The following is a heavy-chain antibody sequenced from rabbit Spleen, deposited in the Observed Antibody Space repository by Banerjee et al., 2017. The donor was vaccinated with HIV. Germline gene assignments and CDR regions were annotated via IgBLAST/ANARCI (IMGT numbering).Heavy chain of an antibody. CDR1: GFDFSSYG. CDR2: INVVTGKS. Sequence: QEQLVETGGGLVQPGRSLTLSCKASGFDFSSYGVSWVRQAPGKGLEWIACINVVTGKSVYASWAKGRFTMSRTSSTTVTLQMTSVTVADTATYFCARDLDDVIGWNFDWWGQGTLVTVS. D-gene: IGHD1-1*01. V-gene: IGHV1S45*01. CDR3: ARDLDDVIGWNFDW. J-gene: IGHJ3*01.